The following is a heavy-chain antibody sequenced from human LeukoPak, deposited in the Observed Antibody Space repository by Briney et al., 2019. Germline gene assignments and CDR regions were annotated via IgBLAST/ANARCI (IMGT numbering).Heavy chain of an antibody. V-gene: IGHV3-33*01. CDR3: ARAHDYEDY. CDR2: IWYDGSNK. D-gene: IGHD4-17*01. J-gene: IGHJ4*02. Sequence: HWVRQAPXXXLEWVAVIWYDGSNKYYADSVKGRFTISRDNSKNTLYLQMNSLRAEDTAVYYCARAHDYEDYWGQGTLVTVSS.